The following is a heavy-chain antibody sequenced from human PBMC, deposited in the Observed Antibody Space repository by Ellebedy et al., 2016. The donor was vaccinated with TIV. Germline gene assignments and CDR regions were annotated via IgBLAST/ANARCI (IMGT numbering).Heavy chain of an antibody. CDR3: ARYATPWWYYYYGMGV. V-gene: IGHV1-3*01. J-gene: IGHJ6*02. Sequence: ASVKVSXKASGYTFTSHAMHWVRQAPGQRLEWMGWINAGNGNTKYSQKFQGRVTISRDTSASTAYMELSSLRSEDTAVYYCARYATPWWYYYYGMGVWGQGTTVTVSS. CDR2: INAGNGNT. D-gene: IGHD2-8*01. CDR1: GYTFTSHA.